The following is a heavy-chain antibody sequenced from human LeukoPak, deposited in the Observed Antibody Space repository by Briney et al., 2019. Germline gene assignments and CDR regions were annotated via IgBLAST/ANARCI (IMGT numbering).Heavy chain of an antibody. Sequence: PSETLSLTCTVSGGSISSYYWSWIRQPAGKGLEWIGRIYTSGSTNYNPSPKSRVTMSVDTSKNQFSLKLSSVTAADTAVYYCARDREYSYGSDLDHWDQGILVTVSS. D-gene: IGHD5-18*01. CDR1: GGSISSYY. J-gene: IGHJ4*02. V-gene: IGHV4-4*07. CDR2: IYTSGST. CDR3: ARDREYSYGSDLDH.